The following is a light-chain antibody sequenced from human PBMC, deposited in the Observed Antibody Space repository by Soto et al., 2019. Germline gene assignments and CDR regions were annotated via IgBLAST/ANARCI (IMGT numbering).Light chain of an antibody. Sequence: QSVLTQPPSASGTPGPRVTISCSGSTSNIGSHSVNWFQHLPGTAPKLLIITNNQRPSGVPDRFSGYKSGTSASLVISGLQSDDEADYYCATWDDSLKGVFGTGTKVTVL. CDR2: TNN. CDR3: ATWDDSLKGV. V-gene: IGLV1-44*01. CDR1: TSNIGSHS. J-gene: IGLJ1*01.